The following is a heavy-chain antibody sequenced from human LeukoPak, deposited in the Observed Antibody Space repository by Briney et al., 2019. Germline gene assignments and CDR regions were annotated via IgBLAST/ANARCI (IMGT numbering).Heavy chain of an antibody. V-gene: IGHV7-4-1*02. CDR2: INTNTGNP. Sequence: ASVKVSCKASGYTFTTYAINWVRQAPGQGLEWMGWINTNTGNPTYAQGFTGRFVFSLDTSVSTAYLQISSLKAEDTAVYYCARGGSGSRRLGSEYWGQGTLVTVSS. CDR3: ARGGSGSRRLGSEY. CDR1: GYTFTTYA. D-gene: IGHD3-10*01. J-gene: IGHJ4*02.